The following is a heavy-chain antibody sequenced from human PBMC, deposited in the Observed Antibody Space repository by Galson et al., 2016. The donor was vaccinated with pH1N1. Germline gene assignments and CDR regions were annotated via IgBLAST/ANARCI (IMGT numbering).Heavy chain of an antibody. J-gene: IGHJ4*02. D-gene: IGHD1-1*01. Sequence: SLRLSCAASGFIFSNYAISWVRQAPGKGLEWVSVVSGDATRTYYADSVKGRFTISRDNSKNTLHLQMNSLRSEDTAVYYCAKAGYREVTSGAPFDYWGQGTLVTVSS. V-gene: IGHV3-23*01. CDR1: GFIFSNYA. CDR2: VSGDATRT. CDR3: AKAGYREVTSGAPFDY.